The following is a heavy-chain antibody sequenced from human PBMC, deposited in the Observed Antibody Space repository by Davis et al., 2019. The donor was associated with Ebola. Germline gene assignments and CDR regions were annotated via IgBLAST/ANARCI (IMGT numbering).Heavy chain of an antibody. J-gene: IGHJ4*02. CDR1: GYTFTGYY. CDR3: ARVTDPSIAARPLVY. CDR2: INPNSGGT. Sequence: ASVKVSCKASGYTFTGYYMHWVRQAPGQGLEWMGWINPNSGGTNYAQKFQGRVTMTRDTSISTAYMELSRLRSDETAVYYCARVTDPSIAARPLVYWGQGTLVTVSS. V-gene: IGHV1-2*02. D-gene: IGHD6-6*01.